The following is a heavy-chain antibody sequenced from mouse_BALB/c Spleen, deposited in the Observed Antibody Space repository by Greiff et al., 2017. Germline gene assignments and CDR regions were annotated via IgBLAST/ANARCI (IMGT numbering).Heavy chain of an antibody. CDR2: ISSGGSYT. Sequence: EVKLVESGGGLVKPGGSLKLSCAASGFTFSSYGMSWVRQTPDKRLEWVATISSGGSYTYYPDSVKGRFTISRDNAKNTLYLQMSSLKSEDTAMYYCARGDYVDYWGQGTTLTVSS. CDR1: GFTFSSYG. J-gene: IGHJ2*01. V-gene: IGHV5-6*03. CDR3: ARGDYVDY.